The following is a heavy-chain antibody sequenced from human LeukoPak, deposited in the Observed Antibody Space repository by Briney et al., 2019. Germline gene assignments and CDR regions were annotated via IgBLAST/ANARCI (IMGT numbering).Heavy chain of an antibody. CDR2: ISSSSSYI. CDR3: ARDLGQYYDTSDNWFDP. Sequence: GGSLRLSCAASGFTFSSYSMNWVRQAPGKGLEWVSSISSSSSYIYYADSVKGRFTISRDNAKNSLYLQMNSLRAEDTAVYYCARDLGQYYDTSDNWFDPWGQGTLVTVSS. J-gene: IGHJ5*02. D-gene: IGHD3-22*01. V-gene: IGHV3-21*01. CDR1: GFTFSSYS.